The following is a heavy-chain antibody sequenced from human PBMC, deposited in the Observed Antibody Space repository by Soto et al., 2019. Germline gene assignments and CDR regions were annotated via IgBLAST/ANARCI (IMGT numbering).Heavy chain of an antibody. Sequence: QVQLVESGGGVVLPGRSLRLSCAASGFTFSSFGMHWVRQAPGKGLEWVAVISYDGSNKYYVDSVKGRFTISRDNSKNTLYLQMNSLRAEDTAVYYCAKVQSQWLVYGMDVW. CDR2: ISYDGSNK. V-gene: IGHV3-30*18. CDR3: AKVQSQWLVYGMDV. J-gene: IGHJ6*01. D-gene: IGHD6-19*01. CDR1: GFTFSSFG.